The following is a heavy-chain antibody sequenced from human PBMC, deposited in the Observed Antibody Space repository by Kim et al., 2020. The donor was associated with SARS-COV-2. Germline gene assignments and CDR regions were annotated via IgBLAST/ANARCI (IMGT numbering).Heavy chain of an antibody. J-gene: IGHJ4*02. CDR3: AKFPDYYDSSGADY. CDR2: ISWNSGSI. CDR1: GFTFDDYA. V-gene: IGHV3-9*01. D-gene: IGHD3-22*01. Sequence: GGSLRLSYAASGFTFDDYAMHWVRQAPGKGLEWVSGISWNSGSIGYADSVKGRFTISRDNAKNSLYLQMNSLRAEDTALYYCAKFPDYYDSSGADYWGQGTLVTVSS.